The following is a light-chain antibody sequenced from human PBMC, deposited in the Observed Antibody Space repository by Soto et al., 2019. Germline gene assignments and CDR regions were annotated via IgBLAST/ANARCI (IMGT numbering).Light chain of an antibody. CDR2: GAS. J-gene: IGKJ2*01. V-gene: IGKV3-15*01. Sequence: EIVMTQSPDTLSVSPGESATLSCRASQSVSSNLAWYQQKPGQAPRLLISGASTRATGIPARFSGSGSGTEFTLTISSLQSEDFAVYYCQQYNNWPYTFGQGTKLEIK. CDR3: QQYNNWPYT. CDR1: QSVSSN.